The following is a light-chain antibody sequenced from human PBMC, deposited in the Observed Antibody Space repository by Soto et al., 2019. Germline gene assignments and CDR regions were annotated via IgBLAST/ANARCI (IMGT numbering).Light chain of an antibody. J-gene: IGKJ4*01. V-gene: IGKV1-39*01. CDR1: QSISTY. Sequence: DIQMTQSPSSLSSSVGDRVTITCRASQSISTYLNWYQQKPGKAPTLLIYTASNLLSGVPSRFRGIGSGTDFTLIISRLQPEDFATYYCQQSYTIEQPTFGGGTKVEIK. CDR2: TAS. CDR3: QQSYTIEQPT.